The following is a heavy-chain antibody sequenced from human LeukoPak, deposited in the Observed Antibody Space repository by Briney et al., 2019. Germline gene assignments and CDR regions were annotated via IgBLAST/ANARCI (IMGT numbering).Heavy chain of an antibody. J-gene: IGHJ4*02. V-gene: IGHV4-34*01. CDR3: ARGYVWGSYRSYYFDY. CDR2: INHSGST. Sequence: PSETLSLTCAVYGGSFSGYYWSWIRQPPGKGLEWIGEINHSGSTNYNPSLKSRVTISVDTSKNQFPLKLSSVTAADTAVYYCARGYVWGSYRSYYFDYWGQGTLVTVSS. D-gene: IGHD3-16*02. CDR1: GGSFSGYY.